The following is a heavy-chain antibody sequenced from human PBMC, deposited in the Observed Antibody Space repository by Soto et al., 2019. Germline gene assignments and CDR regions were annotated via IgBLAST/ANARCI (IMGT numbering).Heavy chain of an antibody. CDR2: INSDGSST. J-gene: IGHJ4*02. CDR1: GFTFSSYW. CDR3: ARELVWGSYLYFDY. D-gene: IGHD3-16*02. V-gene: IGHV3-74*01. Sequence: EVPLVESGGGLVQPGGSLRLSCAASGFTFSSYWMHWVRQAPGKGLVWVSRINSDGSSTSYADSVKGRFTISRDNAKNTRYLQMNSLRAEDTAVYYCARELVWGSYLYFDYWGQGTLVTVSS.